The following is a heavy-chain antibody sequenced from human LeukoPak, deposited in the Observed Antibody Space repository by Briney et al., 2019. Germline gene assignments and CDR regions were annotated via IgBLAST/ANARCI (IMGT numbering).Heavy chain of an antibody. V-gene: IGHV1-18*01. J-gene: IGHJ4*02. Sequence: ASVKVSCKTSGYTFSSYGISWVRQAPGQGLEWMGWIGGYNTDTNSAQKLQGRVTMTTDTSTNTAYMELRNLRSDDTAVYYCARDVCFSTSCYVDYWGQGTLVTVSS. CDR3: ARDVCFSTSCYVDY. CDR1: GYTFSSYG. D-gene: IGHD2-2*01. CDR2: IGGYNTDT.